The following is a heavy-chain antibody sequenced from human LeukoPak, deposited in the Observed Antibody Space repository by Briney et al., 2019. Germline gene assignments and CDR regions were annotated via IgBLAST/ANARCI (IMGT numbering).Heavy chain of an antibody. CDR1: GGSISSYY. D-gene: IGHD6-13*01. J-gene: IGHJ4*02. V-gene: IGHV4-4*07. CDR2: IYSTGST. Sequence: SETLSLTCTVSGGSISSYYWSWIRQSAGKGLEWIERIYSTGSTNYNPSLKSRVTMSVDTSKNQFSLRLRSVTAADTAVYYCARQIASAGTAGFDFWGQGALVTVSS. CDR3: ARQIASAGTAGFDF.